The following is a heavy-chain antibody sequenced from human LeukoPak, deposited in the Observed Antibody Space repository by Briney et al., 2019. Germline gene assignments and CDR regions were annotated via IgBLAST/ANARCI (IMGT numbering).Heavy chain of an antibody. V-gene: IGHV3-9*01. J-gene: IGHJ4*02. CDR3: AKDRYEQWLVFDY. D-gene: IGHD6-19*01. CDR2: ISWNSGSI. CDR1: GFTFDDYA. Sequence: GGSLRLSCAASGFTFDDYAMHWVRQAPGKGLEWVSGISWNSGSIGYADSVKGRFTISRDNAKNSLYLQMNSLRAEDTALYYCAKDRYEQWLVFDYWGQGTLVTVSS.